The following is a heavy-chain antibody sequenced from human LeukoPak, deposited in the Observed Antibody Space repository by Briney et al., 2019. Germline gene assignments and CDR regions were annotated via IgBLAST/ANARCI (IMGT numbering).Heavy chain of an antibody. Sequence: SVKVSCKASGGTFSSYAISRVRQAPGQGLEWMGGIIPIFGTANYAQKFQGRVTITADESTSTAYMELSSLRSEDTAVYYCARVLIPGSRLRFGDYWGQGTLVTVSS. D-gene: IGHD5-12*01. CDR1: GGTFSSYA. CDR3: ARVLIPGSRLRFGDY. V-gene: IGHV1-69*13. CDR2: IIPIFGTA. J-gene: IGHJ4*02.